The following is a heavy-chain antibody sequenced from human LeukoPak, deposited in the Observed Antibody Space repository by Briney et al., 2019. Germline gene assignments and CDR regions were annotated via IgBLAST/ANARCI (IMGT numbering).Heavy chain of an antibody. D-gene: IGHD3-3*01. Sequence: EASVKVSCKASGGTFSSYAISWVRQAPGQGLEWMGGIIPIFGTANYAQKFQGRVTITADESTSTAYMELNSLRSEDTAVYYCARGGFYDFWSGRKVYYYYGMDVWGQGTTVTVSS. J-gene: IGHJ6*02. CDR2: IIPIFGTA. CDR3: ARGGFYDFWSGRKVYYYYGMDV. CDR1: GGTFSSYA. V-gene: IGHV1-69*13.